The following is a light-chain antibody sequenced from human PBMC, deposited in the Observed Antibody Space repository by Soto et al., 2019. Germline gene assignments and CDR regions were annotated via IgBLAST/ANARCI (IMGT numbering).Light chain of an antibody. CDR2: GNS. CDR1: DSNIGAGYD. J-gene: IGLJ2*01. V-gene: IGLV1-40*01. CDR3: QSYDSSLSGVV. Sequence: QLVLTQPPSVSGAPGQRVTISCTGGDSNIGAGYDVHWYQQLPGTAPKLLIYGNSNRPSGVPDRFSGSKSGTSASLAITGLQTEDEADYYCQSYDSSLSGVVFGGGTKVTVL.